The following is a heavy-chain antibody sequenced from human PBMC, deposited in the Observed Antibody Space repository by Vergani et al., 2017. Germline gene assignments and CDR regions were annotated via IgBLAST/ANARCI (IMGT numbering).Heavy chain of an antibody. D-gene: IGHD6-6*01. CDR2: ISCNSNSI. J-gene: IGHJ5*02. CDR1: GFTSAGYA. CDR3: AKDLGTSSGGGWFDP. V-gene: IGHV3-9*02. Sequence: EVQLEESGGGLVLPGRSLRLSCVASGFTSAGYAMHWVRQAPGKGLEWVSGISCNSNSIGYADSVKGRFTISRDNAKNSLYLQMNSLRAEDTALYYCAKDLGTSSGGGWFDPWCQGTLVTVSS.